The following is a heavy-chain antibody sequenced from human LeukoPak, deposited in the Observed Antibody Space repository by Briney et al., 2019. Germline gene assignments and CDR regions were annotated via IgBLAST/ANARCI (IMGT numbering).Heavy chain of an antibody. CDR1: GGSVTSDS. V-gene: IGHV4-4*08. J-gene: IGHJ2*01. CDR3: ARLGKLNFVQGVFWYFDL. Sequence: PSETLSLICTVSGGSVTSDSWNWIRQTPGKGLEWIGYIYNTGSSNYNPALKNRVTMSLDKSKNQLSLKLTAVTAADTAVYYCARLGKLNFVQGVFWYFDLWGRGTLVTVSS. D-gene: IGHD3-10*02. CDR2: IYNTGSS.